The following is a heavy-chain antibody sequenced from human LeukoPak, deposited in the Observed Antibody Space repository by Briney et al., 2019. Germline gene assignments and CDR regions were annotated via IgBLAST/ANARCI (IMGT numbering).Heavy chain of an antibody. CDR2: IYYSGST. V-gene: IGHV4-59*01. D-gene: IGHD6-19*01. J-gene: IGHJ1*01. Sequence: TSETLSLTCTVSGGSISSYYWSWIRQPPGEGLEWIGYIYYSGSTNYNPSLKSRVTISVDTSKNQFSLKLSSVTAADTAVYYCARSDSAVAGRTWYFQHWGQGTLVTVSS. CDR1: GGSISSYY. CDR3: ARSDSAVAGRTWYFQH.